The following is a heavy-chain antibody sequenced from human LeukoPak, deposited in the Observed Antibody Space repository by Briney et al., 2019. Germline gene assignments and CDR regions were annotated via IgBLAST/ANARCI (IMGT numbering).Heavy chain of an antibody. CDR3: AKGSSGYFADL. CDR2: ISNDGGGT. J-gene: IGHJ5*02. Sequence: GGSLRPSCAASGFIFNNYGLIWVRQAPGKGLEWVSAISNDGGGTQYADFVEGRFTISRDNSKNTLFLQMSSLRAEDTALYYCAKGSSGYFADLWGQGTLVTVSS. D-gene: IGHD3-22*01. V-gene: IGHV3-23*01. CDR1: GFIFNNYG.